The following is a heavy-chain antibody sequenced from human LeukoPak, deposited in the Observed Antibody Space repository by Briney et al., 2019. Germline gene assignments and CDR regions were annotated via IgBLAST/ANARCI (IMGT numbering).Heavy chain of an antibody. D-gene: IGHD2-15*01. Sequence: PSETLSLTCTVSGGSISSRDYYWSWIRQPPGKGLEWIGYISDSGSTRYNPSLKSRVIISVDTSKNHFSLKLTSVTAADTAIYYCAREEAIVTFGIGRSAHNWFDPWGQGTLVTASS. J-gene: IGHJ5*02. CDR1: GGSISSRDYY. CDR2: ISDSGST. V-gene: IGHV4-30-4*01. CDR3: AREEAIVTFGIGRSAHNWFDP.